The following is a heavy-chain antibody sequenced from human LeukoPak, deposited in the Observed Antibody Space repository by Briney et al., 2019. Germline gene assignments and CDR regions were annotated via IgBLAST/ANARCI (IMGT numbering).Heavy chain of an antibody. CDR1: GFTFSGYE. V-gene: IGHV3-48*03. J-gene: IGHJ4*01. CDR3: ARDYSSSIGFDY. Sequence: GGSLRLSCAASGFTFSGYEMNWVRQTPGKGLEWISYISSSSNTIYYADSVKGRFTISRDNAKNSLYLQMNSLRAEDTAVYYCARDYSSSIGFDYWGLRTLTTVSS. D-gene: IGHD6-6*01. CDR2: ISSSSNTI.